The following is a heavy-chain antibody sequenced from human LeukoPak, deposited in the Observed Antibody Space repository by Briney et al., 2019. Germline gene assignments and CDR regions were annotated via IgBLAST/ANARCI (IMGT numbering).Heavy chain of an antibody. V-gene: IGHV3-48*02. Sequence: PGGSLRLSCAASGFTFSSYSMNWVRQAPGKGLEWVSYIGSSSSTIYYAYSVKGRFTISRDNAKNSLYLQMNSLRDEDTAVYYCARDPVGPTGASVPLYGMDVWGQGTTVTVSS. CDR2: IGSSSSTI. J-gene: IGHJ6*02. CDR3: ARDPVGPTGASVPLYGMDV. D-gene: IGHD1-26*01. CDR1: GFTFSSYS.